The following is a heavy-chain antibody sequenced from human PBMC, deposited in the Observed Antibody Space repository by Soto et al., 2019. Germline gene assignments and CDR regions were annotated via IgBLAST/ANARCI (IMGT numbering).Heavy chain of an antibody. Sequence: SETLSLTCTVSGGSITTGGYYWSWIRQLPGKGLEWIGHRYYSESTYYNPSLKSRVSISLDTSKNQFSLKLSFVTAADTAMYYCARTKCSGGSCYSWSLDHWGQGTPVIVSS. V-gene: IGHV4-31*03. CDR1: GGSITTGGYY. J-gene: IGHJ4*02. D-gene: IGHD2-15*01. CDR2: RYYSEST. CDR3: ARTKCSGGSCYSWSLDH.